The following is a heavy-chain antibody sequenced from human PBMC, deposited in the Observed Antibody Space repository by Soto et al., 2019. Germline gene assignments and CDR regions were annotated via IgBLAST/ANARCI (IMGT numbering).Heavy chain of an antibody. V-gene: IGHV1-8*01. CDR2: MNPNSGDT. CDR3: VRGLEWLRNY. D-gene: IGHD5-12*01. Sequence: QVQLVQSGAEVKKPGASVKVSCKATGYTFTTYDINWVRQATGQGLEWMGWMNPNSGDTGYAQKFQGRGTMTRDTSISTAYMELSTLTSEDTAVYYCVRGLEWLRNYWGQGTLVTVSS. CDR1: GYTFTTYD. J-gene: IGHJ4*02.